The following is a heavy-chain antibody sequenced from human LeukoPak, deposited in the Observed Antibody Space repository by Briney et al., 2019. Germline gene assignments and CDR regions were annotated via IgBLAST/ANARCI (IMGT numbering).Heavy chain of an antibody. Sequence: SETLSLTCAVYGGSFSGYYWSWIRQPPGKGLEWIGEINHSGSTNYNPSLKSRVTMSVDTSKNQFSLKLSSVTAADTAVYYCARGRRIAAAGYYYMDVWGKGTTVTVSS. V-gene: IGHV4-34*01. J-gene: IGHJ6*03. CDR1: GGSFSGYY. D-gene: IGHD6-13*01. CDR3: ARGRRIAAAGYYYMDV. CDR2: INHSGST.